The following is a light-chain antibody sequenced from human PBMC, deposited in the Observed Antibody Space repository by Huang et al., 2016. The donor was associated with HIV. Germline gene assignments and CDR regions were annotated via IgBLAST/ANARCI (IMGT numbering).Light chain of an antibody. V-gene: IGKV3-11*01. Sequence: IVLTQSPATLSLSPGERATLSCRASQSLNTFLAWYQQRPGQAPRLRVYNASDRATGVPARFSGSGSGTNFTLTITDLKPEDVAVYYCQQRSSSLTFGGGTKVEIK. CDR1: QSLNTF. CDR3: QQRSSSLT. CDR2: NAS. J-gene: IGKJ4*01.